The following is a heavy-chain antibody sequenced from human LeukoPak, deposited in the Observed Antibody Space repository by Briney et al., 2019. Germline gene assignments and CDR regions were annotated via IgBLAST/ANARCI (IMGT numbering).Heavy chain of an antibody. CDR3: ARMDTAMDFFDY. V-gene: IGHV4-59*01. CDR2: IFYSGST. Sequence: SETLSLTCTVSGGSISTYYWSWIRQPPGKGLEWIGCIFYSGSTNYSPSLKSRVTISVDTSANRFSLKLSSVTAADRAAYYCARMDTAMDFFDYWGRGTLVTVSS. CDR1: GGSISTYY. D-gene: IGHD5-18*01. J-gene: IGHJ4*02.